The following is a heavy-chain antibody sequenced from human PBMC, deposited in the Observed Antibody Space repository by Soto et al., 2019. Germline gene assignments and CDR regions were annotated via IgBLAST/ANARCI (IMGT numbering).Heavy chain of an antibody. CDR1: GDSISSLY. D-gene: IGHD6-19*01. J-gene: IGHJ4*02. Sequence: SETLSLTCTVSGDSISSLYWSWIRQPPGKGLEWIGYTYYSGSINYNPSLKSRVTISVDPSKNQFSLRLSSVTAADTAVYYCAKSLWDTSGWKTDYWGQGTLVTVSS. CDR2: TYYSGSI. V-gene: IGHV4-59*01. CDR3: AKSLWDTSGWKTDY.